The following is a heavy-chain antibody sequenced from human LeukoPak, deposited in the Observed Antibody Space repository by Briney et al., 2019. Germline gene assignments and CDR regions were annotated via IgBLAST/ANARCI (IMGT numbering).Heavy chain of an antibody. J-gene: IGHJ5*02. CDR3: ARVQYQLLYEGWFDP. CDR2: IYHSGST. Sequence: PSETLSLTCTVSGGSISSYYWSWVRQPPGKGLEWIGEIYHSGSTNYNPSLKSRVTISVDKSKNQFSLKLSSVTAADTAVYYCARVQYQLLYEGWFDPWGQGTLVTVSS. D-gene: IGHD2-2*02. V-gene: IGHV4-4*02. CDR1: GGSISSYY.